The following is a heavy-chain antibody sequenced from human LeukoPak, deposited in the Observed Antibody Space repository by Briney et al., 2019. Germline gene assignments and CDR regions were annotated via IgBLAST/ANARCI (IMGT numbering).Heavy chain of an antibody. CDR1: GFTFSNAW. CDR2: IKSKTDGGTT. CDR3: TTDLGTVATGAYYYGMDV. J-gene: IGHJ6*02. V-gene: IGHV3-15*01. D-gene: IGHD5-12*01. Sequence: GGSLRLSCAASGFTFSNAWMSWGRQAPGKGLEWVGRIKSKTDGGTTDYAAPVKGRFTISRDDSKNTLYLQMNSLKTEDTAVYYSTTDLGTVATGAYYYGMDVWGQGTTVTVYS.